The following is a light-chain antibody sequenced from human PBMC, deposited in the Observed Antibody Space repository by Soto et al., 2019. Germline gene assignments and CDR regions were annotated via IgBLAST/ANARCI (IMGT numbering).Light chain of an antibody. CDR2: DAS. V-gene: IGKV3-11*01. Sequence: DIVLTQSPATLSLSPGERATLSCRASQSVNTYLGWYQQKPGQAPRLLIYDASNRATGVPARFSGSGSGTDFTLTISSLEPEDFAVYDCQQRSRWPLLTFGGGTRMEI. CDR1: QSVNTY. CDR3: QQRSRWPLLT. J-gene: IGKJ4*01.